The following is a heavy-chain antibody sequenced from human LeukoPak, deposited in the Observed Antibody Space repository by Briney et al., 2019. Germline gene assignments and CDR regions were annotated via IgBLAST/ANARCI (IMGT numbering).Heavy chain of an antibody. V-gene: IGHV1-8*01. CDR3: TRAGAGGGNPFDP. D-gene: IGHD3-16*01. Sequence: ASVKVSYKASGYTFTSYDIYWVRQATGQGLEWIGWMNPNSGNTGYAQKFQGRVTITRNTSISTAYMELSSLRSEDTAVYYCTRAGAGGGNPFDPWGQGTLVTVSS. J-gene: IGHJ5*02. CDR1: GYTFTSYD. CDR2: MNPNSGNT.